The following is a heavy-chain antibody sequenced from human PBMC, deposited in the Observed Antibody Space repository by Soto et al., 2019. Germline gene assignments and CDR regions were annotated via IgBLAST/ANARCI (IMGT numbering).Heavy chain of an antibody. V-gene: IGHV4-30-2*01. D-gene: IGHD6-19*01. CDR2: IYHSGST. Sequence: QLQLQESGSGLVKPSQTLSLTCAVSGGSISSGGYSWSWIRQPPGKGLEWIGYIYHSGSTYYNPSTKRRVTISVDRSKNQFSLKLSSVTAADTAVYYCARAIAVADNFDYWGQGTLVTVSS. J-gene: IGHJ4*02. CDR1: GGSISSGGYS. CDR3: ARAIAVADNFDY.